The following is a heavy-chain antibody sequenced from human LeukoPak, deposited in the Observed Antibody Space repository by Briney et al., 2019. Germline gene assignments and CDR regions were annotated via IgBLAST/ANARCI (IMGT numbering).Heavy chain of an antibody. Sequence: GESLKISCKASGYNFNNYWIGWVRQMPGKGLEWMGIIYPGDSDTRYSPSFQGQVTISADKSISTAYLQWSSLKASDTAMYYCARLASIGLMAQLGYWGQGTLVTVSS. V-gene: IGHV5-51*01. CDR1: GYNFNNYW. CDR3: ARLASIGLMAQLGY. J-gene: IGHJ4*02. D-gene: IGHD3-16*01. CDR2: IYPGDSDT.